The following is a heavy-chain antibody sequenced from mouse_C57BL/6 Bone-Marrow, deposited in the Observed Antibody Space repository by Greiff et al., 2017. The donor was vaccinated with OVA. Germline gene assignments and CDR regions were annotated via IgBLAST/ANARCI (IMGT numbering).Heavy chain of an antibody. CDR3: ARVDGYHWYFDV. J-gene: IGHJ1*03. V-gene: IGHV5-4*03. Sequence: DVKLVESGGGLVKPGGSLKLSCAASGFTFSSYAMSWVRQTPEKRLEWVATISDGGSYTYYPDNVKGRFTISRDNAKNNLYLQMSHLKSEDTAMYYCARVDGYHWYFDVWGTGTTVTVSS. D-gene: IGHD2-3*01. CDR1: GFTFSSYA. CDR2: ISDGGSYT.